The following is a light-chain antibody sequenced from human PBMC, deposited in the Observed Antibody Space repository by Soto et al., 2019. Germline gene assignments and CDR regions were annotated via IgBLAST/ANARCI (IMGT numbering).Light chain of an antibody. J-gene: IGLJ1*01. CDR3: SSYTSSSTLFSV. Sequence: QSALTQPASVSGSPGQSITISCTGTSSDVGGYNYVSWYQQHPGKAPKLMIYDVSNRPSGVSNRFSGSKSGNTASLTISGLQAEDEADYYCSSYTSSSTLFSVFGPGTKLTVL. CDR2: DVS. V-gene: IGLV2-14*01. CDR1: SSDVGGYNY.